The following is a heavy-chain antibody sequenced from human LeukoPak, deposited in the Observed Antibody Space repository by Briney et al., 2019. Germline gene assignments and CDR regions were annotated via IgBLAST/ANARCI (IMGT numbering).Heavy chain of an antibody. CDR2: ISGYIGNT. Sequence: GASVKVSCTASGYTFTSYGISWVRQAPGQGLEWMGWISGYIGNTDYAQKLQGRVTMTTDTSTSTVYMELRSLRSDDTAVYYCAREAFTTRCYDSWGQGTLVTVSS. D-gene: IGHD4/OR15-4a*01. J-gene: IGHJ4*02. CDR3: AREAFTTRCYDS. CDR1: GYTFTSYG. V-gene: IGHV1-18*01.